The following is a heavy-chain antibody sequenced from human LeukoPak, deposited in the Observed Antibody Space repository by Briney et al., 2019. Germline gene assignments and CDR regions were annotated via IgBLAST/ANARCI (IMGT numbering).Heavy chain of an antibody. CDR3: TTDARYYFDS. J-gene: IGHJ4*02. CDR2: IKSKGDGETT. CDR1: GFTFTNAW. V-gene: IGHV3-15*01. Sequence: GGSLRLSCAASGFTFTNAWMSWVRQAPGKGLEWVGRIKSKGDGETTDYAAPVKGRFFMSRDDSEDTLFLQMNGLMVEDTAVYYCTTDARYYFDSWGQGTLVTVSS.